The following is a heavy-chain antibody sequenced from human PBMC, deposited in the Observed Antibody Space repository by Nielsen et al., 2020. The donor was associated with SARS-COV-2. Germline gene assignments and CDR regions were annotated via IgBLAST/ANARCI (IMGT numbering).Heavy chain of an antibody. CDR3: ARVNLRYGSGSYYAFDS. CDR1: GFSVSSKY. J-gene: IGHJ4*02. V-gene: IGHV3-53*01. D-gene: IGHD3-10*01. CDR2: FYSGGTT. Sequence: GGSLRLSCAASGFSVSSKYMNWVRQAPGKGLEWVSVFYSGGTTLYADSVKGRFTISRDNAKNTLYLQMSSLGVEDTAVYYCARVNLRYGSGSYYAFDSWGQGTLVTVSS.